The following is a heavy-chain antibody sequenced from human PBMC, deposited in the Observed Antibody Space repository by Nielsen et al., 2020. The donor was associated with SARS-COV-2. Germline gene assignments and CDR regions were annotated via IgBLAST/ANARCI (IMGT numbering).Heavy chain of an antibody. CDR2: IGSAGDT. J-gene: IGHJ6*02. CDR1: GFTLGRLD. V-gene: IGHV3-13*04. Sequence: GESQNISCAASGFTLGRLDMHWVRQSTGKGLEWLSAIGSAGDTYYPDSVKGRFTISRESAKNSLFLQMNSLRAGDTAVYYCARGKYYYGLDVWGQGTTVTVSS. CDR3: ARGKYYYGLDV.